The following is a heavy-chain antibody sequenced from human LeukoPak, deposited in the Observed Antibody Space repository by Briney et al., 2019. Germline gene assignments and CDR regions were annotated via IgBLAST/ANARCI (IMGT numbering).Heavy chain of an antibody. CDR1: GYTFTGYY. D-gene: IGHD6-6*01. Sequence: ASVKVSCKASGYTFTGYYMRWVRQAPGQGLEWMGWINPNSGGTNYAQKFQGRVTMTRDTSISTAYMELSRLRSDDTAVYYCARGPSARRGYFDYWGQGTLVTVSS. V-gene: IGHV1-2*02. CDR2: INPNSGGT. CDR3: ARGPSARRGYFDY. J-gene: IGHJ4*02.